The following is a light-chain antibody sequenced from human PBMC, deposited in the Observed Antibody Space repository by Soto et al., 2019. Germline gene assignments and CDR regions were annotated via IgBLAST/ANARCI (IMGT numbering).Light chain of an antibody. CDR1: QSISSY. V-gene: IGKV1-39*01. Sequence: DIQMTQSPYSLSASVGDRVTLTWRASQSISSYLNWYQQKPGKAPKLLIYAASSLQSGVPSRFSGSGSGTDFTLTISSLQPEDFATYYCQQSYSTPGTFGPGTKVDIK. CDR2: AAS. CDR3: QQSYSTPGT. J-gene: IGKJ3*01.